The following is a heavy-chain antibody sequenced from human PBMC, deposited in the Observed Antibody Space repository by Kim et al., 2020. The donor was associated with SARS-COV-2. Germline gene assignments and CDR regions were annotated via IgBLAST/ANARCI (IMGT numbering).Heavy chain of an antibody. J-gene: IGHJ4*02. V-gene: IGHV4-30-4*01. Sequence: SETLSLTCTVSGGSISSGDYYWNWIRQPPGKGLEWIGYIYYSGSTYYNPSLKSRVTISLDTSKNQFSPRLSSVTAADTAVYFCASYIRRSGGEDRYFDYWGQGTLVPVSS. D-gene: IGHD2-21*01. CDR3: ASYIRRSGGEDRYFDY. CDR2: IYYSGST. CDR1: GGSISSGDYY.